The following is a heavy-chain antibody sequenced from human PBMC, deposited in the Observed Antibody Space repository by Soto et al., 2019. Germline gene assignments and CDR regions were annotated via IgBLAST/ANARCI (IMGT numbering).Heavy chain of an antibody. Sequence: TSETQSLTCTVSGGSISSYYWGWIRQPPGKGLEWIGYIYYSGSTNYNPSLKSRVTISVDTSKKQFSLKLSSVTAADTAVYYCARLYYDSSGYYYFDYWGQGTLVTVSS. D-gene: IGHD3-22*01. CDR2: IYYSGST. J-gene: IGHJ4*02. CDR3: ARLYYDSSGYYYFDY. V-gene: IGHV4-59*08. CDR1: GGSISSYY.